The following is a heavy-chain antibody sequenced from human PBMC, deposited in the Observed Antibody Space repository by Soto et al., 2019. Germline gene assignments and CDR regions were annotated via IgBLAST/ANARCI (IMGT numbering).Heavy chain of an antibody. CDR1: GYTFTSYY. Sequence: ASVKVSCKASGYTFTSYYMHWVRQAPGQGLEWMGIINPSGGSTSYAQKFQGRVTMTRDTFTSTVYMELSSLRSEDTAVYYCARDSGVTTVAYYFDYWGQGTLVTVSS. V-gene: IGHV1-46*01. CDR3: ARDSGVTTVAYYFDY. D-gene: IGHD3-3*01. J-gene: IGHJ4*02. CDR2: INPSGGST.